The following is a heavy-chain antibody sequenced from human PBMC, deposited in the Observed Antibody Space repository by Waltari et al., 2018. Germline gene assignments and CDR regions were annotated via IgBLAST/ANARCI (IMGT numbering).Heavy chain of an antibody. J-gene: IGHJ3*02. CDR3: AKDMGRYAQKDAFDI. D-gene: IGHD5-12*01. CDR2: IYYSGST. CDR1: GGSISSGDYY. V-gene: IGHV4-30-4*08. Sequence: QVQLQESGPGLVKPSQTLSLTCTVSGGSISSGDYYWSWIRQPPGKGLEWIGYIYYSGSTYYNPSLKSRVTISVDTSKNQFSLKLSSVTAEDTAVYYCAKDMGRYAQKDAFDIWGQGTMVTVSS.